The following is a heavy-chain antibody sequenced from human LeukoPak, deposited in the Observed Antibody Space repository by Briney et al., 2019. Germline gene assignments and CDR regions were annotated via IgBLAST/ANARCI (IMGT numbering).Heavy chain of an antibody. CDR2: IIPSSGDT. D-gene: IGHD2-21*01. CDR3: ARLAPSYSALDV. V-gene: IGHV1-2*02. Sequence: SSVKVSCKASGYTFTCQYMHWVRQAPGQGLEWMEWIIPSSGDTNYAQKFQGRVTMTRDTSTSTAYMELSRLTSDDTAVYFCARLAPSYSALDVWGQGTVVTVSS. J-gene: IGHJ3*01. CDR1: GYTFTCQY.